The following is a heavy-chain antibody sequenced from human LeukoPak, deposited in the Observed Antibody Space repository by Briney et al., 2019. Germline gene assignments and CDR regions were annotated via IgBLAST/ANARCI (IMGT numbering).Heavy chain of an antibody. Sequence: SSETLSLTCAVYGGSFSGYYWSWIRQPPGKGLEWIGEINHSGSTNYNPSLKSRVTISVDTPKNQFSLKLSSVTAADTAVYYCATGTMTTVTYYFDYWGQGTLVTVSS. CDR3: ATGTMTTVTYYFDY. V-gene: IGHV4-34*01. CDR1: GGSFSGYY. D-gene: IGHD4-17*01. J-gene: IGHJ4*02. CDR2: INHSGST.